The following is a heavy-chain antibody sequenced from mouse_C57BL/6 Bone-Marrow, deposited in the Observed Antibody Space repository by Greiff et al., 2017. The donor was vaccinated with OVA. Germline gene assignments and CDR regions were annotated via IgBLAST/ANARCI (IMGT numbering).Heavy chain of an antibody. CDR1: GYSITSGYY. D-gene: IGHD2-4*01. V-gene: IGHV3-6*01. CDR2: ISYDGSN. J-gene: IGHJ4*01. CDR3: ARRGGLRRGYAMDY. Sequence: EVKLMESGPGLVKPSQSLSLTCSVTGYSITSGYYWNWIRQFPGNKLEWMGYISYDGSNNYNPSLKNRISINRDTSKNQLFRKLNSVTTEDTATDYCARRGGLRRGYAMDYWGQGTSVTVSS.